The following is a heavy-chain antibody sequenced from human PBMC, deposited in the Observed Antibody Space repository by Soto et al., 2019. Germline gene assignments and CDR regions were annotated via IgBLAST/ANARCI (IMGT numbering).Heavy chain of an antibody. CDR3: ARHECISSSCYYYYYYSMDV. CDR1: GGTFSSYA. CDR2: IIPIFDTA. V-gene: IGHV1-69*12. Sequence: QVQLVQSGAEVKKPGSSVKVTCKTSGGTFSSYAICWVRQAPGQGLEWMGGIIPIFDTANYAQKFQGRVTITAYESTSTAYMELSSRRSEDTAVYYCARHECISSSCYYYYYYSMDVWGQGATVTVSS. J-gene: IGHJ6*02. D-gene: IGHD2-2*01.